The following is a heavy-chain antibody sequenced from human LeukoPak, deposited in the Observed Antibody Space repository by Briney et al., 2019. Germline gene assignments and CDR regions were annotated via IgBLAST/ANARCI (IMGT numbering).Heavy chain of an antibody. V-gene: IGHV5-51*01. CDR2: IYPGDSDT. Sequence: GESLKIYCKGSGYSFTSFWIGWVRQMPGKGLEWMGIIYPGDSDTRYSPSFQGQVTISADKSINTAYLQWSSLKASDTAMYYCASLRSYSDAFDIWGQGTMVTVSS. D-gene: IGHD2-21*01. CDR3: ASLRSYSDAFDI. CDR1: GYSFTSFW. J-gene: IGHJ3*02.